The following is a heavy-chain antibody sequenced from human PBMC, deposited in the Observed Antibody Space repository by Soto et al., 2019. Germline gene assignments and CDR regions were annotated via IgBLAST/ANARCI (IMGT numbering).Heavy chain of an antibody. CDR2: IYYSGST. Sequence: SETLSLTCPVSGGSISSYYWSWIRQPPGKGLEWIGYIYYSGSTNYNPSLKRRVTIPVDTSKNQFSLKLSSVTAADTAVYYCARWLQAKFDYWGQGTLVTVSS. CDR3: ARWLQAKFDY. CDR1: GGSISSYY. D-gene: IGHD5-12*01. V-gene: IGHV4-59*01. J-gene: IGHJ4*02.